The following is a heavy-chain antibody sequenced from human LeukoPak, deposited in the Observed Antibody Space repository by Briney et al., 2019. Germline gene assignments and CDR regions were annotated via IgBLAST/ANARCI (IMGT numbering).Heavy chain of an antibody. J-gene: IGHJ4*02. D-gene: IGHD3-10*01. V-gene: IGHV4-59*01. CDR3: AESAPSALGPRGAFDY. CDR2: IYYSGST. Sequence: SETLSLTCTVSGGSISTYYWSWIRQPPGKGLEWIGYIYYSGSTNYNPSLKSRVTISVDTSKTQFSLKLSSVTAADTAVYYCAESAPSALGPRGAFDYWGQGTLVTVSS. CDR1: GGSISTYY.